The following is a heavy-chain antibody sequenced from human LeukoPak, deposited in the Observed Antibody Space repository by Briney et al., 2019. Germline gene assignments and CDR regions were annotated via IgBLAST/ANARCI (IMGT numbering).Heavy chain of an antibody. Sequence: SETLSLTCTVSGGSISSYYWSWIRQPPGKGLEWIGYIYYSGSTNYNPSLKSRVTISVDTSKNQFSLKLSSVTAADTAVYYCARGDSSSWYGNNWFDPWGQGTLVTVSS. J-gene: IGHJ5*02. CDR2: IYYSGST. CDR1: GGSISSYY. D-gene: IGHD6-13*01. V-gene: IGHV4-59*01. CDR3: ARGDSSSWYGNNWFDP.